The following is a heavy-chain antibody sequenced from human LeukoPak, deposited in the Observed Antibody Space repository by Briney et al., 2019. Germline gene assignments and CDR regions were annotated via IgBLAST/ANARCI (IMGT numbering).Heavy chain of an antibody. CDR1: GFSFSSYN. CDR2: ITTSSSYT. V-gene: IGHV3-21*01. Sequence: PGGSLRLSCEASGFSFSSYNMDWVRQTPGKGLEWISSITTSSSYTFYADSVKGRFTISRDNARNSLYLQMNSLTAEDTAVYYCARDPYSGAYGDTYYYYMDVWGKGTPVTISS. CDR3: ARDPYSGAYGDTYYYYMDV. J-gene: IGHJ6*03. D-gene: IGHD1-26*01.